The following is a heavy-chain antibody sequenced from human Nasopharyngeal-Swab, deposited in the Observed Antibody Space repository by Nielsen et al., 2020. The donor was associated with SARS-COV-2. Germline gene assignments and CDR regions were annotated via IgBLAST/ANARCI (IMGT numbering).Heavy chain of an antibody. CDR1: GFIFSTYD. V-gene: IGHV3-13*04. J-gene: IGHJ6*02. Sequence: GESLKISCAASGFIFSTYDMHWVRQSTGKGLEWVSTIGSIGDTYYPGYVKGRFTISRENAKNSLYLQMNNLRAEDTAVYFCARAYGDTPYFYGVDVWGQGTTVTVSS. D-gene: IGHD4-17*01. CDR3: ARAYGDTPYFYGVDV. CDR2: IGSIGDT.